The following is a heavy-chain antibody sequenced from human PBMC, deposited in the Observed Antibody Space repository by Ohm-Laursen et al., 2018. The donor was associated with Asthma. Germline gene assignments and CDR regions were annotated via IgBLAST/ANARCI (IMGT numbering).Heavy chain of an antibody. CDR3: ARVKAPWQWLTDY. D-gene: IGHD6-19*01. CDR1: GGSISSGGYP. J-gene: IGHJ4*02. Sequence: TLSLTCSVSGGSISSGGYPWSWIRQHPGKGLEWIGYIYYSGSTDYSPSLKSRVTISVDTSKTQFSLKLSSVTAADTAVYYCARVKAPWQWLTDYWGQGTLVTVSS. V-gene: IGHV4-31*03. CDR2: IYYSGST.